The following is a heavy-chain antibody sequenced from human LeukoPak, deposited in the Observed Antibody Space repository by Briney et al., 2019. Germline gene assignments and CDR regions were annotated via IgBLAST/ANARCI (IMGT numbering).Heavy chain of an antibody. CDR1: GXSISPYY. D-gene: IGHD1-1*01. CDR2: ILYSGTTT. J-gene: IGHJ4*02. Sequence: SETLSLTCTVSGXSISPYYWSWIRQTPGKGLEWIGYILYSGTTTNCNPSLKSRVTISVDTSKNQFSLKLSSVTAADTAVYYCARVGDWNDLVYWGQGTLVTVSS. CDR3: ARVGDWNDLVY. V-gene: IGHV4-59*01.